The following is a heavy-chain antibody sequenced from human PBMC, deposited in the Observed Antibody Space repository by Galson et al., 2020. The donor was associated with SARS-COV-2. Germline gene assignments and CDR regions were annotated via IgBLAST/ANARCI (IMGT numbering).Heavy chain of an antibody. CDR2: IYPSDSDT. CDR1: GYSFSTYW. J-gene: IGHJ4*02. D-gene: IGHD3-10*02. Sequence: GESLKISCKGSGYSFSTYWIGWVRQMPGKGLEWMGIIYPSDSDTRYSPSFDGQVTISADKSVNTAYLQWSSLKASDTAIYCARVGGYYVAGNFDSWGQGTLVTVSS. CDR3: ARVGGYYVAGNFDS. V-gene: IGHV5-51*01.